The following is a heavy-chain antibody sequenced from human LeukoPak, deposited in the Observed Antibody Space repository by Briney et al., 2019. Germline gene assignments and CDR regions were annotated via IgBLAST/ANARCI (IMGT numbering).Heavy chain of an antibody. J-gene: IGHJ4*02. Sequence: ASVKVSCKASGGTFSSYTISWMRQAPGQGLEWMGGIIPILGIANYAQKFQGRVTITADKSTSTAYMELSSLRSEDTAVYYCACIAVAGPFDYWGQGTLVTVSS. CDR2: IIPILGIA. CDR3: ACIAVAGPFDY. CDR1: GGTFSSYT. V-gene: IGHV1-69*10. D-gene: IGHD6-19*01.